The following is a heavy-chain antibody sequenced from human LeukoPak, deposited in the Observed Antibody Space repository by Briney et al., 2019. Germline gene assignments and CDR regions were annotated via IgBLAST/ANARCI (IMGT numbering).Heavy chain of an antibody. D-gene: IGHD1-26*01. V-gene: IGHV5-51*01. CDR3: ARRRDSGSYIDF. CDR2: IYPGDSAT. Sequence: GESPKISCKGSGYNFTTYWIGWVRQMRGKGLEWMGIIYPGDSATRDSSSFQGPVTISADKSIGTAYLQWSSLKASDTAMYYCARRRDSGSYIDFWGQGTLVTVSS. J-gene: IGHJ4*02. CDR1: GYNFTTYW.